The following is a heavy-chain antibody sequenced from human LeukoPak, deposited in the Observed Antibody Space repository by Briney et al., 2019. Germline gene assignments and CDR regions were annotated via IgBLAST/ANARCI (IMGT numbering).Heavy chain of an antibody. Sequence: SETLSLTCTVSGGSISSYYWSWIRQPPGKGLEWIGYIYYSGSTNYNPSHKSRVTISVDTSKNQFSLELSSMTAADTAVYYCVRAPCSSCGFDYWGQGTLVTVSS. J-gene: IGHJ4*02. V-gene: IGHV4-59*01. CDR3: VRAPCSSCGFDY. CDR2: IYYSGST. CDR1: GGSISSYY. D-gene: IGHD6-13*01.